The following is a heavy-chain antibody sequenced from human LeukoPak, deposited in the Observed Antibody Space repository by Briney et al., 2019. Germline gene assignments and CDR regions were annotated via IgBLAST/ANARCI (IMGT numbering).Heavy chain of an antibody. Sequence: SQTLSLTCTFSDFSLSTPGMGVGWIRQPSGKALEWLAFIYYNDDKRYSPSLRSRLTITRDTSENQVVLAMTNMDPVDTATYYCAHLVVTIDWRSYFDYWGQGALVTVSS. D-gene: IGHD3-9*01. CDR1: DFSLSTPGMG. J-gene: IGHJ4*02. CDR2: IYYNDDK. CDR3: AHLVVTIDWRSYFDY. V-gene: IGHV2-5*01.